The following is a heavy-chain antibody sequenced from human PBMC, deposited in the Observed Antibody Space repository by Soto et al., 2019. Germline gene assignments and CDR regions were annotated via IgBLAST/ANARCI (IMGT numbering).Heavy chain of an antibody. D-gene: IGHD2-15*01. CDR2: INLNSGGT. J-gene: IGHJ4*02. Sequence: QVQLEKSGAEVKKPGASVRVSCKASEYTYTAYYMDWVRQAPGQGLEWMGRINLNSGGTKYAQKFQGWVTLTRDTSSNTAYMEVSRLRSDDTAVYYCARGAATYYFDYWGQGTLVTVSS. CDR1: EYTYTAYY. CDR3: ARGAATYYFDY. V-gene: IGHV1-2*04.